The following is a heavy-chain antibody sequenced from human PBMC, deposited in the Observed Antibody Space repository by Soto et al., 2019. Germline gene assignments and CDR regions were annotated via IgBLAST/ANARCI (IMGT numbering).Heavy chain of an antibody. CDR2: ISANNIKT. Sequence: QVQLVQSGAEVKKPGASVKVSCKTSGYTFTSYHISWVRQAPGQGLEWMGWISANNIKTNYAQKFQGRVTMTTDTLTSTAYMELRSLRSDDTAVYYCARDAPPTDYWGQGTLVTVSS. V-gene: IGHV1-18*01. J-gene: IGHJ4*02. CDR1: GYTFTSYH. CDR3: ARDAPPTDY.